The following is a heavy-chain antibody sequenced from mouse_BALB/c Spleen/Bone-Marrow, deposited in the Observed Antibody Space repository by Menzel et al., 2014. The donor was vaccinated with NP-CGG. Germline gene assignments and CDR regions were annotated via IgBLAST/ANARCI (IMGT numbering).Heavy chain of an antibody. D-gene: IGHD1-1*01. CDR1: GYAFXNYW. CDR2: INPGSGGI. CDR3: ARELVRGMDY. V-gene: IGHV1-54*01. J-gene: IGHJ4*01. Sequence: QVQLQQSGAELVRPGTSVKVSCKASGYAFXNYWIDWIKQRPGQGLEWIGVINPGSGGINYNEKFKGKATLTADKSSSTAYMQLSSLTSDDSAVYFCARELVRGMDYWGQGTSVTVSS.